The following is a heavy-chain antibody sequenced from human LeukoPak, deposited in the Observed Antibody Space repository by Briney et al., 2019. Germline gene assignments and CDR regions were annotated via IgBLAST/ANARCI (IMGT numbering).Heavy chain of an antibody. D-gene: IGHD4-17*01. CDR3: AADVHGDYAIGTNWFDP. CDR2: IIPILGIA. Sequence: SVKVSCKASGGTFSSYAISWVRQAPGQGLEWMGRIIPILGIANYAQKFQGRVTITADKSTSTAYMELSSLRSEDTAVYYCAADVHGDYAIGTNWFDPWGQGTLVTVSS. J-gene: IGHJ5*02. V-gene: IGHV1-69*04. CDR1: GGTFSSYA.